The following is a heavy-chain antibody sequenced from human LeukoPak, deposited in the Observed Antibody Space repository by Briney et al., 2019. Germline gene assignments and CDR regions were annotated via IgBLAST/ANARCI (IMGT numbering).Heavy chain of an antibody. V-gene: IGHV4-34*01. D-gene: IGHD3-10*01. CDR2: INHSGST. CDR1: GGSFSGYY. CDR3: ARRRPGYYYGSGSYFRRRYYYYMDV. Sequence: SETLSLTCAVYGGSFSGYYWSWIRQPPGKGLEWIGEINHSGSTNYNPSLKSRVTISVDTSKNQFSLKLSSVTAADTAVYYCARRRPGYYYGSGSYFRRRYYYYMDVWGKGTTVTISS. J-gene: IGHJ6*03.